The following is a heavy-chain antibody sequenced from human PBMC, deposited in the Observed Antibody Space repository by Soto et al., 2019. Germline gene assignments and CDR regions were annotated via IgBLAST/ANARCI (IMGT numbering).Heavy chain of an antibody. V-gene: IGHV2-5*02. CDR3: AHTKATPLLGPHFDY. D-gene: IGHD1-26*01. J-gene: IGHJ4*01. Sequence: QITLKESGPTLVKPTQTLTLTCTFSGFSLSTTGGGVGWIRQPPGKALEWLAVIYWDDDTPYSPALKSRLTITKDASKNQVVLTMANVDPVDTATDYCAHTKATPLLGPHFDYWGHGTLVTVSS. CDR1: GFSLSTTGGG. CDR2: IYWDDDT.